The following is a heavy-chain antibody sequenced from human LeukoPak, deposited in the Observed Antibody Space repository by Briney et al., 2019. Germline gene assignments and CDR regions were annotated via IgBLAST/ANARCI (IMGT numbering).Heavy chain of an antibody. CDR1: GFTFSTYW. Sequence: GGSLRLSCAASGFTFSTYWMSWARQAPGKGLEWVANIRQDGGDIYYLDSVKGRFTIFRDNAKNSLYLRMDSLRAEDTGIYYCARVAVIYYYYMEVWGKGTSVTVSS. D-gene: IGHD2/OR15-2a*01. V-gene: IGHV3-7*01. CDR2: IRQDGGDI. J-gene: IGHJ6*03. CDR3: ARVAVIYYYYMEV.